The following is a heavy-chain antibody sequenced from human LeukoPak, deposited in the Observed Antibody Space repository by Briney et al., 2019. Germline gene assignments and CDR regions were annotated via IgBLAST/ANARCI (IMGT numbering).Heavy chain of an antibody. CDR1: GFTFSNFA. Sequence: GGSLRLSCAASGFTFSNFAVSWVRQAPGKGLEWVSAISGSGGSTYYADSVKGRFTISRDNSKNTLYLQMNSLRAEDTAVYYCARDIGYHTFDYWGQGGLVTVSS. D-gene: IGHD5-12*01. CDR2: ISGSGGST. V-gene: IGHV3-23*01. CDR3: ARDIGYHTFDY. J-gene: IGHJ4*02.